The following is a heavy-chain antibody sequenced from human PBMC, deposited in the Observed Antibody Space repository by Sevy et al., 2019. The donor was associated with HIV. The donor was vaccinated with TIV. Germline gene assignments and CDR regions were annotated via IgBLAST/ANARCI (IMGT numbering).Heavy chain of an antibody. CDR1: GGTFSSYA. D-gene: IGHD5-18*01. CDR2: IIPIFGTA. J-gene: IGHJ6*03. Sequence: ASVKVSCKASGGTFSSYAISWVRQAPGQGLEWMGGIIPIFGTAHYAQKLKGRVTITADKSTSTAYMELSSLRSEDTAVYYCARSPPLQLWYYMDVWGKGTTVTVSS. CDR3: ARSPPLQLWYYMDV. V-gene: IGHV1-69*06.